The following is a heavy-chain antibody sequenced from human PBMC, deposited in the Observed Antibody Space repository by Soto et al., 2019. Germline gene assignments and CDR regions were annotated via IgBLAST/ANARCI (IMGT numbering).Heavy chain of an antibody. J-gene: IGHJ1*01. CDR1: GYTFTSYY. CDR2: INPSGGST. V-gene: IGHV1-46*01. Sequence: QVQLVQSGAEVKKPGASVKVSCKASGYTFTSYYMHWVRQAPGQGLEWMGIINPSGGSTSYAQKFQGRVTMTRDTSTSTVYMELSSLSSEDTAVYYCASGCSGGSCYESEYFQHWGQGTLVTVSS. D-gene: IGHD2-15*01. CDR3: ASGCSGGSCYESEYFQH.